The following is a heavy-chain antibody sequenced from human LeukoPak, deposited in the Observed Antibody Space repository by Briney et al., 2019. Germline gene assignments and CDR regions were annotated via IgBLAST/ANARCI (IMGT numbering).Heavy chain of an antibody. CDR2: IYYSGST. Sequence: PSETLSLTCTVSGGSISSYYWSWIRQPPGKGLEWIGYIYYSGSTNYNPSLKSRVTISVNTSKNQFSLKLSSVTAADTAVYYCARGGLVGAVPYWGQGTLVTVSS. J-gene: IGHJ4*02. CDR3: ARGGLVGAVPY. D-gene: IGHD1-26*01. V-gene: IGHV4-59*01. CDR1: GGSISSYY.